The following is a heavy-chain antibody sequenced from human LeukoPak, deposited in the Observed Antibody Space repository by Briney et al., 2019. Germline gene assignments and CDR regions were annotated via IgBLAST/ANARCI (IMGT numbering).Heavy chain of an antibody. V-gene: IGHV3-23*01. CDR2: TIGTGDSK. CDR1: GFTFRNYG. D-gene: IGHD5-24*01. J-gene: IGHJ4*02. CDR3: ASLYNDYGDY. Sequence: GGSLRLSCAASGFTFRNYGMSGVRQAPGKGLEWVSGTIGTGDSKFYADPVKGRFTISRDNSRNTLYLHMNSLRVDDTAVYYCASLYNDYGDYWGQGALVTVSS.